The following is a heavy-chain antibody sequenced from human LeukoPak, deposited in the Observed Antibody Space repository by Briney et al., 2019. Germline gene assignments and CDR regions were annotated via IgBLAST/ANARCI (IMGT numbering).Heavy chain of an antibody. Sequence: KPSETLSLTCTVSGASIGLYYWSWIRQPAGKGLEWIGRIYTSGTSNYSPSLKSRVTISVDTSKNQFSLKLSSVTAADTAVYYCARRGGTGYYNWFDPWGQGTLVTVSS. J-gene: IGHJ5*02. CDR1: GASIGLYY. CDR3: ARRGGTGYYNWFDP. V-gene: IGHV4-4*07. CDR2: IYTSGTS. D-gene: IGHD3/OR15-3a*01.